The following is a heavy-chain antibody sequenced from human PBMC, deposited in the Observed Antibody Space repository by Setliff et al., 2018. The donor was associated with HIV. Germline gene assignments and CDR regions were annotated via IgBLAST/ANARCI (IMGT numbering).Heavy chain of an antibody. CDR3: AHNHLAVAGSHYFDY. J-gene: IGHJ4*02. CDR2: IYWDDDK. V-gene: IGHV2-5*02. CDR1: GFSLSTNGVG. D-gene: IGHD6-19*01. Sequence: SGPTLVNPTQTLTLTCTFSGFSLSTNGVGVGWIRQPPGKALEWLALIYWDDDKRYSPSLRSRLTITKDTSKNQVVLTMTNMDPLDTATYYCAHNHLAVAGSHYFDYWGQGTLVTVSS.